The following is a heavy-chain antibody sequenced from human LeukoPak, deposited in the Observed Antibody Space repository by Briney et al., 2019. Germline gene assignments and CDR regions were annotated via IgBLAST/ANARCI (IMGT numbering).Heavy chain of an antibody. CDR1: GGSFNDYS. CDR3: ARLGLYTSSWYRYYYIDY. Sequence: SETLSLTCGVHGGSFNDYSWTWIRQSPGKGLEWIGEINHSGSTTYNPSLKSRFTMSVDASKNQISLRLSSVTAADTAVYYCARLGLYTSSWYRYYYIDYWGQGTLVTVSS. CDR2: INHSGST. D-gene: IGHD6-13*01. V-gene: IGHV4-34*01. J-gene: IGHJ4*02.